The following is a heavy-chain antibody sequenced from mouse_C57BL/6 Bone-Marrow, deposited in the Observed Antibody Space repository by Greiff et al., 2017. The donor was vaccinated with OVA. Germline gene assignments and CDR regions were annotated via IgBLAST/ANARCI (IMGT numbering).Heavy chain of an antibody. CDR1: GFSLTSYG. D-gene: IGHD1-1*01. V-gene: IGHV2-2*01. J-gene: IGHJ4*01. CDR3: ARNSDYGSSYDAMDY. CDR2: IWSGGST. Sequence: VQLQQSGPGLVQPSQSLSITCTVSGFSLTSYGVHWVRQSPGKGLEWLGVIWSGGSTDDNAAFISRLSISKDNSKSQVFFKMNSLQADDTAIYYCARNSDYGSSYDAMDYWGQGTSVTVSS.